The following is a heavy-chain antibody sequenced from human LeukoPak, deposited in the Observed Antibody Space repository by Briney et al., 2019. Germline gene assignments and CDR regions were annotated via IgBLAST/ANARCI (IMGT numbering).Heavy chain of an antibody. D-gene: IGHD3-22*01. CDR1: GYTFTSYD. CDR3: ARKYYHDSSGYYYGD. V-gene: IGHV1-8*01. Sequence: ASVKVSCKASGYTFTSYDINWVRQATGQGLEWMGWMNPNSGNTGYAQKFQGRVTMTRNTSISTAYMELSSLRSEDTAVYYCARKYYHDSSGYYYGDWGQGTLVTVSS. J-gene: IGHJ4*02. CDR2: MNPNSGNT.